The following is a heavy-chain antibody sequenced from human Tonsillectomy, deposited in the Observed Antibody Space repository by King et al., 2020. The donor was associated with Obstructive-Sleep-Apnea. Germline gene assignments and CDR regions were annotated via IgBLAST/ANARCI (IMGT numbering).Heavy chain of an antibody. D-gene: IGHD2-15*01. CDR2: ISWNSGNI. CDR1: GFTFDDYA. Sequence: DVQLVESGGELVQPGRSLRLSCVASGFTFDDYAMHWVRQVPGKGLEWVSGISWNSGNIGYADSVKGRFIISRDNANNSLYLQVNSLRTEDTALYYCAKDVSSAGTYYFDYWGQGTLVTVSS. CDR3: AKDVSSAGTYYFDY. V-gene: IGHV3-9*01. J-gene: IGHJ4*02.